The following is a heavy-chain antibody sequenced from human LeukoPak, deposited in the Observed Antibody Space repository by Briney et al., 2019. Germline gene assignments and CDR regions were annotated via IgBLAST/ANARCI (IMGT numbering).Heavy chain of an antibody. J-gene: IGHJ6*02. V-gene: IGHV4-30-4*01. CDR3: ARGGGITDNGMDV. CDR2: IYYSGSI. CDR1: GGSISSGAYF. D-gene: IGHD3-10*01. Sequence: PSETLSLTCSVSGGSISSGAYFWSWIRQPPGKGLEWIGYIYYSGSIYYNPSLKSRVTISVDTSKNQFSLKLSSVTAADTAVYYCARGGGITDNGMDVWGRGTTVTVSS.